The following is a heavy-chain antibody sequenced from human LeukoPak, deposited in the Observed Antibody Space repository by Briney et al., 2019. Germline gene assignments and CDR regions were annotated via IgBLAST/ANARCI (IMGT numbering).Heavy chain of an antibody. CDR1: GFTFSSYG. CDR3: AKDGPRRIPYYMDV. CDR2: IRYDGSNK. V-gene: IGHV3-30*02. J-gene: IGHJ6*03. Sequence: GGSLRLSCAASGFTFSSYGMHWVRQAPGKGLEWVAFIRYDGSNKFYTDSVKGRFTISRDNPKNTLYLQMNSLRAADTAVYYCAKDGPRRIPYYMDVWGKGTTVTVSS.